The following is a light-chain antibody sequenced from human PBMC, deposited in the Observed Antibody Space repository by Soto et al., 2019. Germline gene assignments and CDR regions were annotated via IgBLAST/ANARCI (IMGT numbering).Light chain of an antibody. CDR1: QSISRW. V-gene: IGKV1-5*03. CDR2: KTS. CDR3: QQYDRWYT. J-gene: IGKJ2*01. Sequence: DIQMTQSPSTLSASVGDRVTITCRASQSISRWLAWYQQKPGKAPRLLIYKTSNLGSGVPSRFSGSGSGTDFTLTISGLQPDDFATYYCQQYDRWYTFVPGTKLEIK.